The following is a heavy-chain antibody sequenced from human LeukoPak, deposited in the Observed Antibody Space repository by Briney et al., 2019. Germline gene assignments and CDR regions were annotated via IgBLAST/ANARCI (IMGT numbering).Heavy chain of an antibody. D-gene: IGHD2-21*02. J-gene: IGHJ4*02. CDR2: INPHSGGT. Sequence: ASVKVSCKASGFTFTGYYIHWVRQAPGQELEWMGYINPHSGGTSSPQKFQGRVTMTTDTSISAAYMELSSLISDDTAMYYCGREGNELLSKNFDYWGQGTLVTVSS. V-gene: IGHV1-2*02. CDR1: GFTFTGYY. CDR3: GREGNELLSKNFDY.